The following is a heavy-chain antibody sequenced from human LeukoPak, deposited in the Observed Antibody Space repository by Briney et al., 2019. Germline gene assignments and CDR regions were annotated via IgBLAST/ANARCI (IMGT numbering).Heavy chain of an antibody. CDR1: GGSISSGSYY. D-gene: IGHD2-2*02. CDR2: IYTSGST. J-gene: IGHJ4*02. V-gene: IGHV4-61*02. Sequence: SQTLSLTCTVSGGSISSGSYYWSWIRQPAGKGLEWIGRIYTSGSTNYNPSLKSRVTISVDTSKNQFSLKLSSVTAADTAVYYCAREHCSSTSCYTNEGFDYWGQGTLVTVPS. CDR3: AREHCSSTSCYTNEGFDY.